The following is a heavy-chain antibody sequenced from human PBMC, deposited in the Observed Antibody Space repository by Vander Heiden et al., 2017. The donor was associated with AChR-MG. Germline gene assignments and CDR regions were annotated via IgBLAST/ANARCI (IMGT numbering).Heavy chain of an antibody. CDR3: AKLRGRWLQLDEFDY. CDR1: VFTFSGDG. V-gene: IGHV3-30*18. Sequence: QVQLVESGGGVVQPGRSLRLSCAASVFTFSGDGMDWVRQAPGKGLEWVAVISYDGSNKYYADSVKGRFTISRDNSKNTLYLQMNSLRAEDTAVYYCAKLRGRWLQLDEFDYWGQGTLVTVSS. J-gene: IGHJ4*02. D-gene: IGHD5-12*01. CDR2: ISYDGSNK.